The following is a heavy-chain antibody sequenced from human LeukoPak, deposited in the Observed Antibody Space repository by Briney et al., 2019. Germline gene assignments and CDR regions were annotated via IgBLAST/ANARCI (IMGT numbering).Heavy chain of an antibody. CDR3: AGSAKYSSSWYECFQH. CDR1: GFTFSSYA. Sequence: GGSLRLSCAASGFTFSSYAMHWVRQAPGKGLEWVAAISHDGSNKYHADSVKGRFTISRDNSKNTVYLQMNSLRAEDTAVYFCAGSAKYSSSWYECFQHWGQGTLVTVSS. J-gene: IGHJ1*01. V-gene: IGHV3-30*01. CDR2: ISHDGSNK. D-gene: IGHD6-13*01.